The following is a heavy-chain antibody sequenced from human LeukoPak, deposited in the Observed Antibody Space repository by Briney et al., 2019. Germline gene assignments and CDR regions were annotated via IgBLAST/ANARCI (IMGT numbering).Heavy chain of an antibody. CDR3: ASMGVNDFWSGYYHIDY. D-gene: IGHD3-3*01. CDR2: IIPIFGTA. CDR1: GGTFSSYA. V-gene: IGHV1-69*13. J-gene: IGHJ4*02. Sequence: SVKVSCKASGGTFSSYAISWVRQAPGQGLEWMGEIIPIFGTANYAQKFQGRVTITADESTSTAYMELSSLRSEDTAVYYCASMGVNDFWSGYYHIDYWGQGTLVTVSS.